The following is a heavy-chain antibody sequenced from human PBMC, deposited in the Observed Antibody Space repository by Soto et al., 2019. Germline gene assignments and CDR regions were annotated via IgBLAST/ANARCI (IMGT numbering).Heavy chain of an antibody. D-gene: IGHD6-19*01. Sequence: QITLKESGPTLVKPTQTLTLTCTFSGFSLSSTRVAVGWIRQPPGKXLEWLALIYWDDDKRYSPFLKSRLTITKDTSKNQVVLTMTNMDPVDTATYYCAHSVVAGLGYYFDYWGQGTLVTVSS. J-gene: IGHJ4*02. CDR3: AHSVVAGLGYYFDY. V-gene: IGHV2-5*02. CDR1: GFSLSSTRVA. CDR2: IYWDDDK.